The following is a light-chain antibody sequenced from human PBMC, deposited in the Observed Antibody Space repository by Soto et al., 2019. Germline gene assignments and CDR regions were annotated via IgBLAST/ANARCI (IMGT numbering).Light chain of an antibody. J-gene: IGKJ5*01. CDR1: ESIGDY. CDR3: QQYFTSPIT. V-gene: IGKV3-20*01. CDR2: SAT. Sequence: EVVLTQSPSALSLSPGDRATLSCWASESIGDYLAWYQQKPGQAPRLLIYSATMRTTGTPDRFSGAGSETDFTLTISRVDPADFAFYYCQQYFTSPITFGQATRLE.